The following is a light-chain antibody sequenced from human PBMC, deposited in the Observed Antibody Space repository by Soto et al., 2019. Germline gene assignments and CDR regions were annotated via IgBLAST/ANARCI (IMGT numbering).Light chain of an antibody. CDR3: QQHT. CDR2: DAS. CDR1: QTISNW. Sequence: DIQMTQSPSTLSASVGDRVTITCRASQTISNWLAWYQQKPGKAPRLLIYDASTLESGVPSRFSGSASGTVFTLTISSLQPDDFATYYCQQHTFGQGTKLEIK. V-gene: IGKV1-5*01. J-gene: IGKJ2*01.